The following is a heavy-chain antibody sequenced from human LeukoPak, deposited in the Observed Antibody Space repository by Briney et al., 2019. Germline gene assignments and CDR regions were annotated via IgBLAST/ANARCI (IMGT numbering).Heavy chain of an antibody. J-gene: IGHJ4*02. CDR2: IYYSGRT. CDR1: GGSISSSSYY. Sequence: SETLSLTCTVSGGSISSSSYYWGWIRQPPGKGLEWIGSIYYSGRTYYNPSLKSRVTISVDTSKNQFSLRLSSVTAADTAVYYCATSPPRGVNWNEWGNYYFDYWGQGTLVTVSS. CDR3: ATSPPRGVNWNEWGNYYFDY. V-gene: IGHV4-39*01. D-gene: IGHD1-1*01.